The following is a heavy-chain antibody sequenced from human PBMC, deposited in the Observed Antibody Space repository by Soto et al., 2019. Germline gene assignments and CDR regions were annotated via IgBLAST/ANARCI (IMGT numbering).Heavy chain of an antibody. CDR1: GFTFSNYA. Sequence: GESLKISCAASGFTFSNYAMGWVRQAPGKGLEWVSAISGSGGSTYYADSVKGRFTISRDNSKNTLSLQMNSLRAEDTAIYYCAKETYSSSWYDPYYYYGMDVWGQGTTVTVSS. D-gene: IGHD6-13*01. CDR3: AKETYSSSWYDPYYYYGMDV. CDR2: ISGSGGST. J-gene: IGHJ6*02. V-gene: IGHV3-23*01.